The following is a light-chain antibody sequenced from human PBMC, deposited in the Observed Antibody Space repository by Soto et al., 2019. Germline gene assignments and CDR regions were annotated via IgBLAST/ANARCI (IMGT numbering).Light chain of an antibody. CDR2: YDD. J-gene: IGLJ3*02. V-gene: IGLV3-21*04. Sequence: SYELTQPPSVSVAPGKTAMITCGGNNIGIKTVHWYQHKPGQAPVQVIYYDDDRPSVIPERFSGYNSGHTASLTISGVEAGDEADYYCQVWDSSSDHPVFGGGTKLTVL. CDR1: NIGIKT. CDR3: QVWDSSSDHPV.